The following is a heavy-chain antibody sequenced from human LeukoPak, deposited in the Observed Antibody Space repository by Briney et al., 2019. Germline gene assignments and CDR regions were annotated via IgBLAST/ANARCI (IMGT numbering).Heavy chain of an antibody. CDR2: ISGSGDST. Sequence: GGSLRLSCAASGFIFSSYAMGWVRRAPGKGLEWVSAISGSGDSTYYADSVKGRFTISRDTSKNTLFLQMNSLRAEDTAVYYCAKSYVGVRGLFDYWGQGTLVTVSS. CDR3: AKSYVGVRGLFDY. D-gene: IGHD3-10*01. CDR1: GFIFSSYA. V-gene: IGHV3-23*01. J-gene: IGHJ4*02.